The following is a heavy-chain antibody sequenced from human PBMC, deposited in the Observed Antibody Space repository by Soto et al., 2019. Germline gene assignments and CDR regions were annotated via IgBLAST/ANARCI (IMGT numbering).Heavy chain of an antibody. Sequence: EAQLVESGGGLIQPGGSLRLSCAASGFTVSNNYMVWVRQAPGKGLEWVSVIYSGGSTYYADSVKGRFTISRDKSNNTLYLQMNPLRAEDTAVYYCARGLNYFDHHAFDIWGQGTMVTVSS. CDR2: IYSGGST. CDR1: GFTVSNNY. D-gene: IGHD3-22*01. CDR3: ARGLNYFDHHAFDI. J-gene: IGHJ3*02. V-gene: IGHV3-53*01.